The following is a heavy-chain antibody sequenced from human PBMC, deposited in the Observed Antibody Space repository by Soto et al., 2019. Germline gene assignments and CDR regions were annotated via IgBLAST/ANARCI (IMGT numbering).Heavy chain of an antibody. J-gene: IGHJ6*02. V-gene: IGHV1-69*01. Sequence: QGQLEQSGAEVRRPGSSVKVSCKASGGSFSSYSISWVRQAPGHGVEWMGRIVPVLGTANSAQKFQGRVAFSAEVSTATAYMDLRGVRSDDTSIYFCARDSPGGGYYYGMVVWGQATNVIVSS. CDR3: ARDSPGGGYYYGMVV. CDR1: GGSFSSYS. CDR2: IVPVLGTA. D-gene: IGHD3-16*01.